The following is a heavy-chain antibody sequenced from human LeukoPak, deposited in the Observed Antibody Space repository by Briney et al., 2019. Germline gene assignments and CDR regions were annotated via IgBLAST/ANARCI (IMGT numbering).Heavy chain of an antibody. CDR2: INPSGGST. J-gene: IGHJ4*02. CDR1: GYSFISYY. Sequence: ASVKVSCKTSGYSFISYYIHWVRQAPGQGLEWMGIINPSGGSTSYPQKFQGRVTMTRDTSTSTAYMELSSLRSEDTAVYFCARDGVAGTYYFDYWGQGTLVTVPS. D-gene: IGHD6-19*01. V-gene: IGHV1-46*01. CDR3: ARDGVAGTYYFDY.